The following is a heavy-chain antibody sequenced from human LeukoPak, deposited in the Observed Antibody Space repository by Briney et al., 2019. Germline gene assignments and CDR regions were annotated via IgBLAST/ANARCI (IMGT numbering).Heavy chain of an antibody. V-gene: IGHV3-30*02. Sequence: GESLRLSCAASGFTFSSYGMHWVRQAPGKGLEWVAVIWYGGSNKYYADSVKGRFTISRDNSKNTLYLQMNSLRAEDTAVYYCAKDGGGGYYDFWSGYLDYWGQGTLVTVSS. D-gene: IGHD3-3*01. CDR1: GFTFSSYG. CDR2: IWYGGSNK. CDR3: AKDGGGGYYDFWSGYLDY. J-gene: IGHJ4*02.